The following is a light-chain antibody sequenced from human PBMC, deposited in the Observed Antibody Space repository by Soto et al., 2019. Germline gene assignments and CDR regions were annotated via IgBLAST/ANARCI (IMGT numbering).Light chain of an antibody. Sequence: DIQMTQSPSTLSASVGDRVTITCRASQSISSWLAWYQQKPGKAHKLLIYKASTLETVVPSRFSGSGSGTEFTLTISSLQPDDFATYYCQQYNSYSLTFGQGTKVDIK. CDR2: KAS. CDR3: QQYNSYSLT. CDR1: QSISSW. J-gene: IGKJ1*01. V-gene: IGKV1-5*03.